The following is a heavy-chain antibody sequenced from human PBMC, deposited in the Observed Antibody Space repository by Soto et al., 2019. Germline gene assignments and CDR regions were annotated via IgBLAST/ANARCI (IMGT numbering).Heavy chain of an antibody. V-gene: IGHV1-3*01. CDR1: GYTLTSYA. D-gene: IGHD2-2*01. J-gene: IGHJ3*02. Sequence: ASVKVSCKASGYTLTSYAVHWVRQAPGQRLEWMGWINAGNGNTKYSQKFQGRVTITRDTSASTAYMGLSSLRSEDTAVYYCARESIVVVPAADRSGAFDIWGQGTMVT. CDR3: ARESIVVVPAADRSGAFDI. CDR2: INAGNGNT.